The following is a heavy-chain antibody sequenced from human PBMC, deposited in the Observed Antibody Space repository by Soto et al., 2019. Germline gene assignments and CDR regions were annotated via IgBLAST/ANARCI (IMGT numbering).Heavy chain of an antibody. Sequence: GXSVKVSYNASGYTFTGYFIHWVRHSPGQGLEWMGGINPNRGGKNYEQKFQGWVTMTRDTSISTAYMEVRRLTFDDTAVYYCARGLASNYFDYWGQGALVTVSS. CDR3: ARGLASNYFDY. J-gene: IGHJ4*02. V-gene: IGHV1-2*04. D-gene: IGHD6-19*01. CDR1: GYTFTGYF. CDR2: INPNRGGK.